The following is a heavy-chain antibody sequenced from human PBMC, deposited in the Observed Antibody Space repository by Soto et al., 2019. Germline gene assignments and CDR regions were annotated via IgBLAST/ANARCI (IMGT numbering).Heavy chain of an antibody. D-gene: IGHD3-3*01. Sequence: PSETLSLTCTVSGGSISSSSYYWGWIRQPPGKGLEWIGSIYYSGSTYYNPSLKSRVTISVDTSNNQFSLKLSFVTAADTVLYYCARRPTIFGVDNYGMDVWGQGTTVTVSS. V-gene: IGHV4-39*01. CDR2: IYYSGST. CDR3: ARRPTIFGVDNYGMDV. J-gene: IGHJ6*02. CDR1: GGSISSSSYY.